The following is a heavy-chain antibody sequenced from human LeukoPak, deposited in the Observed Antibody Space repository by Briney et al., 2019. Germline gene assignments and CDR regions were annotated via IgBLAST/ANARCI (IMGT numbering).Heavy chain of an antibody. CDR2: ISNDGGST. J-gene: IGHJ4*02. V-gene: IGHV3-23*01. CDR1: GFSFSTYA. D-gene: IGHD2-15*01. CDR3: APEVGLVGSY. Sequence: GGSLRLSCEASGFSFSTYAMTWVRQAPGKGLEWVSVISNDGGSTYYTDSVKGRFTISRDNSKNTLYLQMSILRVEDTAVYYCAPEVGLVGSYWGQGTLVTVSS.